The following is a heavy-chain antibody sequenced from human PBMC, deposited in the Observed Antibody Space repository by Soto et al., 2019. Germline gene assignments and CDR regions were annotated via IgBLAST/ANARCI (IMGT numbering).Heavy chain of an antibody. Sequence: PSETLSLTCTVSGGSISSGGYYWSWIRQHPGKGLEWIGYIYYSGSTYYNPSLKSRVTISVDTSKDQFSLKLSSVTAADTAVYYCAKHEAITMRKSYYYYVMDVCAQGTTVTVSS. CDR3: AKHEAITMRKSYYYYVMDV. V-gene: IGHV4-31*03. CDR2: IYYSGST. J-gene: IGHJ6*02. D-gene: IGHD3-3*01. CDR1: GGSISSGGYY.